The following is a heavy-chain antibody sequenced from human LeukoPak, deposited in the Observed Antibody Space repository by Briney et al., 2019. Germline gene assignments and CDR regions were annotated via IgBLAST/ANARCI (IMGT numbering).Heavy chain of an antibody. J-gene: IGHJ6*03. CDR1: GGTFSSYA. Sequence: SVKVSCKASGGTFSSYAISWVRQAPGQGLEWMGGIIPIFGTANYAQKFQGRVTITTDESTSTAYMELSSLRSEDTAVYYCAMGQIAAAGNYYYYYMGVWGKGTTVTVSS. CDR3: AMGQIAAAGNYYYYYMGV. D-gene: IGHD6-13*01. V-gene: IGHV1-69*05. CDR2: IIPIFGTA.